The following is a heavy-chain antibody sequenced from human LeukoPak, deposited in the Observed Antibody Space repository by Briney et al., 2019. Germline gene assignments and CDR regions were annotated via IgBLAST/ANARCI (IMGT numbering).Heavy chain of an antibody. CDR1: GGSISSSSYY. CDR3: ARDRGRKDIVAQAWFDP. Sequence: PSETLSLTCTVSGGSISSSSYYWGWIRQPPGKGLEWIGSIYYSGSTYYNPSLKSRVTISVDTSKNQFSLKLSSVTAADTAVYYCARDRGRKDIVAQAWFDPWGQGTLVTVSS. V-gene: IGHV4-39*07. J-gene: IGHJ5*02. D-gene: IGHD2-15*01. CDR2: IYYSGST.